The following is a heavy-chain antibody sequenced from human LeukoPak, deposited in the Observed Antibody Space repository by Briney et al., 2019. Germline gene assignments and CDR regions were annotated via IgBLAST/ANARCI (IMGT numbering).Heavy chain of an antibody. V-gene: IGHV3-23*01. CDR2: ISGSGGST. J-gene: IGHJ6*02. Sequence: GGSLRLSCAASGFTFSSYAMSWVRQAPGKGLEWVSAISGSGGSTYYADSVKGRFTISRDNSKNTLYLQMNSLRAEDTAVYYCAKILPDCSGGSCYVEPYYYYGMDVWGQGTTVTVSS. CDR3: AKILPDCSGGSCYVEPYYYYGMDV. CDR1: GFTFSSYA. D-gene: IGHD2-15*01.